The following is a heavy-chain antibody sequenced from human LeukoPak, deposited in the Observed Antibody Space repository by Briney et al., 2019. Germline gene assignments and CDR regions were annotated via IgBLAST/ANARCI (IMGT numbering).Heavy chain of an antibody. CDR2: ISGSGGST. J-gene: IGHJ6*02. CDR1: GFTFSSYA. CDR3: ARCTIFLEWQYPRPYGMDV. Sequence: PGGSLRLSCAASGFTFSSYAMSWVCQAPGKGLEWVSAISGSGGSTYYADSVKGRFTISRDNSKNTLYLQMNSLRAGDTAVYYCARCTIFLEWQYPRPYGMDVWGQGTTVTVSS. D-gene: IGHD3-3*01. V-gene: IGHV3-23*01.